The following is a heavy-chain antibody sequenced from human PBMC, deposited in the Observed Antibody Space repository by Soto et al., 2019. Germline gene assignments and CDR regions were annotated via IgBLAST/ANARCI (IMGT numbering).Heavy chain of an antibody. Sequence: PSETLSLTCAVYGGSSSGYYSSWIRQPPGKGLEWIGEINHSGSTNYNPSLKSRVTISVDTSKNQFSLKLSSVTAADTAVYYCARGLISGYYLYDAFDIWGQGTMVT. CDR2: INHSGST. CDR3: ARGLISGYYLYDAFDI. J-gene: IGHJ3*02. D-gene: IGHD3-22*01. V-gene: IGHV4-34*01. CDR1: GGSSSGYY.